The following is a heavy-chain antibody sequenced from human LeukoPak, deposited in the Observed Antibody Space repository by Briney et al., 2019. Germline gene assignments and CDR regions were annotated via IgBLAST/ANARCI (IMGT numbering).Heavy chain of an antibody. J-gene: IGHJ4*02. CDR2: TSYDGNTK. Sequence: GGSLRLSCAASGFIFSNYAMHWVRQAPGKGLEWVTVTSYDGNTKHYADSVKGRFTISRDNSKNTLWLQMNSLRPEDSAVYFGAKDSQSLNGYYTVGNFDFWGQGTLVTVSS. CDR1: GFIFSNYA. V-gene: IGHV3-30*04. D-gene: IGHD3-9*01. CDR3: AKDSQSLNGYYTVGNFDF.